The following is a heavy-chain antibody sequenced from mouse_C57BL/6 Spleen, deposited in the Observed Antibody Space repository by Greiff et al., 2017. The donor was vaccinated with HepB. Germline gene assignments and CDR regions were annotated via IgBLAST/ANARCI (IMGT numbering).Heavy chain of an antibody. D-gene: IGHD1-1*01. V-gene: IGHV1-55*01. CDR2: IYPGSGST. CDR1: GYTFTSYW. J-gene: IGHJ4*01. CDR3: ARSRVITTVVATGDAMDY. Sequence: QVQLQQPGAELVKPGASVKMSCKASGYTFTSYWITWVKQRPGQGLEWIGDIYPGSGSTNYNEKFKSKATLTVYTSSSTAYMQLSSLTSEDSAVYYCARSRVITTVVATGDAMDYWGQGTSVTVSS.